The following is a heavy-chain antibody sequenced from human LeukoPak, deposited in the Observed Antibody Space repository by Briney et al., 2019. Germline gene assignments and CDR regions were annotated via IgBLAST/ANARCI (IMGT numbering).Heavy chain of an antibody. Sequence: PGGSLRLSCAASGFTFSSYAMSWVRQAPGKGLEWVSAISGSGGSTYYADSVKGRFTISRDNAKNSLYLQMNSLRAEDTAVYYCASPYCSGGSCYSFDYWGQGTLVTVSS. CDR3: ASPYCSGGSCYSFDY. J-gene: IGHJ4*02. CDR1: GFTFSSYA. V-gene: IGHV3-23*01. CDR2: ISGSGGST. D-gene: IGHD2-15*01.